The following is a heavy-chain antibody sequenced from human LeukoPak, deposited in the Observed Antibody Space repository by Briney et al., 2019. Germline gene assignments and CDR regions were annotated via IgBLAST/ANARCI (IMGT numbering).Heavy chain of an antibody. CDR2: IKQDGSEK. CDR3: RDPFDY. CDR1: GFTFSSYA. Sequence: PGGSLRLSCAASGFTFSSYAMSWVRQAPGKGLEWVANIKQDGSEKYYVDSVKGRFTISRDNAKNSLYLQMNSLRAEDTAVYYCRDPFDYWGQGTLVTVSS. V-gene: IGHV3-7*01. J-gene: IGHJ4*02.